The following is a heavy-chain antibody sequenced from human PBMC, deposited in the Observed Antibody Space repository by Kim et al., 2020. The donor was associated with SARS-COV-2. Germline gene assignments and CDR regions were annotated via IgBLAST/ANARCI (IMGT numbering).Heavy chain of an antibody. Sequence: PSLKGRVTMSVDTSKNQFSLRLNSVTAADTAVYYCARTPAVNYYYYNYMDVWGKGTTVTVSS. CDR3: ARTPAVNYYYYNYMDV. D-gene: IGHD2-2*01. J-gene: IGHJ6*03. V-gene: IGHV4-39*01.